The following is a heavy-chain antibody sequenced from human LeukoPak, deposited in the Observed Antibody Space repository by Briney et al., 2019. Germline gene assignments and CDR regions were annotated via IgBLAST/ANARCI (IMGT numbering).Heavy chain of an antibody. J-gene: IGHJ4*02. Sequence: GGSLRLTCAASGFTVSNNYMSWVCQAPGKGLEWVSVIYSGDNTYYVESVKGRFTISRDNSKNTLFLQMNRLRAEDTAVYYCAGRRVLDASFDYWGQGTLVTVSS. CDR1: GFTVSNNY. CDR2: IYSGDNT. D-gene: IGHD3-16*01. CDR3: AGRRVLDASFDY. V-gene: IGHV3-66*02.